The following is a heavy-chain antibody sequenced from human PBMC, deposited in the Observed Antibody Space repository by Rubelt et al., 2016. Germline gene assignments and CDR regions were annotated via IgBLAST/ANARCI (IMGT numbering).Heavy chain of an antibody. V-gene: IGHV4-39*01. CDR3: ARGKTNYYDSSGYYFDY. D-gene: IGHD3-22*01. Sequence: RQPPGKGLEWIGSIYYSGSTYYNPSLKSRVTISVDTSKNQFSLKLSSVTAADTAVYYCARGKTNYYDSSGYYFDYWGQGTLVTVSS. CDR2: IYYSGST. J-gene: IGHJ4*02.